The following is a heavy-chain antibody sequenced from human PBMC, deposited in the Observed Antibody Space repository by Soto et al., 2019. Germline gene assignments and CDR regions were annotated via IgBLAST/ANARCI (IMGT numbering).Heavy chain of an antibody. J-gene: IGHJ4*02. D-gene: IGHD6-19*01. CDR1: GGSMSGSY. V-gene: IGHV4-59*01. CDR2: VYYTGST. Sequence: KPSETLSRTCRVSGGSMSGSYWSWIRQSPGKGLEWLGYVYYTGSTNYSPSLRSRVSISVDTSKNEFSLRLSSVTAADTAVYFCARSVAVPGAHIDYWGQGTQVTVS. CDR3: ARSVAVPGAHIDY.